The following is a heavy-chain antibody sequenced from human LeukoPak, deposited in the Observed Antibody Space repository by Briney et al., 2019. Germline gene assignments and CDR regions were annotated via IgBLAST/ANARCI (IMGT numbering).Heavy chain of an antibody. CDR1: GGSISSYY. CDR3: AREGYCSGGSCYFLAGQVDY. J-gene: IGHJ4*02. CDR2: IYTSGST. V-gene: IGHV4-4*07. D-gene: IGHD2-15*01. Sequence: SETLSLTCTVSGGSISSYYWSWIRQPAGKGLEWIGRIYTSGSTNYNPSLKGRVTMSVDTSKNQFSLKLSSVTAADTAVYYCAREGYCSGGSCYFLAGQVDYWGQGTLVTVSS.